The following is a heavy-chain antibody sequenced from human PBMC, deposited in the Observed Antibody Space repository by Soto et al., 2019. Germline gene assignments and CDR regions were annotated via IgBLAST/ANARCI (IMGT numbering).Heavy chain of an antibody. V-gene: IGHV3-33*01. Sequence: QVQLVESGGGAGQAGRSLRLSCAASGFSFSSYSLDWVRQAPGKGLEWVAAIWYDGSKTLYAESVKVRFTISRDNSQKTMFLQINSLRAEDTAFYYCSRDGSMHAFDILGQGTMVTVAS. J-gene: IGHJ3*02. D-gene: IGHD2-8*01. CDR2: IWYDGSKT. CDR1: GFSFSSYS. CDR3: SRDGSMHAFDI.